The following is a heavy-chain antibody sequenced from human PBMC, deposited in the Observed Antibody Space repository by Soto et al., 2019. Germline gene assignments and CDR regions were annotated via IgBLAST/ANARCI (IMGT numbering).Heavy chain of an antibody. CDR2: ISYDGSNK. CDR3: AKSQYSSSTGDPHEAYYYYGMDV. J-gene: IGHJ6*02. Sequence: GGSLRLSCAASGFTFSSYGMHWVRQAPGKGLEWVAVISYDGSNKYYADSVKGRFTISRDNSKNTLYLQMNSLRAEDTAVYYCAKSQYSSSTGDPHEAYYYYGMDVWGQGTTVTVSS. CDR1: GFTFSSYG. D-gene: IGHD6-6*01. V-gene: IGHV3-30*18.